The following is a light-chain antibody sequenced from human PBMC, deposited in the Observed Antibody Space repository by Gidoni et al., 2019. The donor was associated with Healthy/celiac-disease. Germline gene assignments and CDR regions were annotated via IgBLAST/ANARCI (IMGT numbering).Light chain of an antibody. CDR1: QSLLHSNGYNY. Sequence: DIVMTQSPLSLPVTPGGPASISCRSSQSLLHSNGYNYLDWYLQKPGQSPQLLIYLGSNRASGVPDRFSGSGSGTDFTLKISRVEAEDVGVYYCMQALQTPWTFGQXTKVEIK. J-gene: IGKJ1*01. CDR3: MQALQTPWT. V-gene: IGKV2-28*01. CDR2: LGS.